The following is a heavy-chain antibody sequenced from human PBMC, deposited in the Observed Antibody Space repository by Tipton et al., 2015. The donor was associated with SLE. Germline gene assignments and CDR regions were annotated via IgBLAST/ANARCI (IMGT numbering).Heavy chain of an antibody. Sequence: TLSLTCTVSGGSISSGSYYWSWIRQPAGKGLEWIGRIYTSGSTNYNPSLKSRVTISVDTSKNQFSLKLSSVTAADTAVYYCARNLTDWYFDLWGRCTLVTVSS. J-gene: IGHJ2*01. CDR1: GGSISSGSYY. V-gene: IGHV4-61*02. CDR3: ARNLTDWYFDL. CDR2: IYTSGST.